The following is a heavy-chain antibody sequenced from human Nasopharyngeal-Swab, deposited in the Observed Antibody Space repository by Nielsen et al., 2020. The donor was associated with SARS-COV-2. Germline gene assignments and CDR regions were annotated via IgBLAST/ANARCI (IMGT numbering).Heavy chain of an antibody. CDR3: TTDYYFDY. V-gene: IGHV3-73*01. J-gene: IGHJ4*02. Sequence: GESLKISCAASGFTFSSYWMHWVRQASGKGLEWVGRIGDKAHNYATTYAASVKGRFTISRDDSKNTAFLQMDSLNTEDTALYYCTTDYYFDYWGQGTLVTVSS. CDR2: IGDKAHNYAT. D-gene: IGHD4/OR15-4a*01. CDR1: GFTFSSYW.